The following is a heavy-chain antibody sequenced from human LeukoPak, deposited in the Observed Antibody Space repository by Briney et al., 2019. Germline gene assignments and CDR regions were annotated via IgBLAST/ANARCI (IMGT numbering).Heavy chain of an antibody. J-gene: IGHJ4*02. D-gene: IGHD4-11*01. Sequence: EASETLSLTCSVSGGSITSSSYYWGWIRQPPEKGLEWIGSISHIGGTYYSPSLKSRITISVDTSKNQFSLKLSSVTAADTAVYYCARHGGTRVTLVQVYYFDYWGQGTLVTVSS. CDR1: GGSITSSSYY. V-gene: IGHV4-39*01. CDR3: ARHGGTRVTLVQVYYFDY. CDR2: ISHIGGT.